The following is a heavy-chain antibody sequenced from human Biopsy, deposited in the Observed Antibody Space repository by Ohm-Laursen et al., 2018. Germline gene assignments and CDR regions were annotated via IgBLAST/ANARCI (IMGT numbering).Heavy chain of an antibody. V-gene: IGHV1-2*02. CDR1: GDAFLGFY. Sequence: ASVKVSCKASGDAFLGFYLHWVRQAPGQGLEWMGSTYPNSGDTDFAQKFQGRVSMTRDTSVSTAYLELSSLRSDDTAIYYCARDLLEWSLPSWGQGTLVTVSS. CDR3: ARDLLEWSLPS. CDR2: TYPNSGDT. J-gene: IGHJ4*02. D-gene: IGHD3-3*01.